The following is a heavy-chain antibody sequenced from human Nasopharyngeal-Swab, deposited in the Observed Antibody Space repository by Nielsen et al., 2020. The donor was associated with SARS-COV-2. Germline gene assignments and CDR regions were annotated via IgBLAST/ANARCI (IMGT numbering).Heavy chain of an antibody. Sequence: GESLKISCAASGFTFSSYEMNWVRQAPGKGLEWVSYISSSGSTIYYADSVKGRFTISRVNAKNSLYLQMNSLRAEDTAVYYCARVAARLRYYYYYMDVWGKGTTVTVSS. D-gene: IGHD6-6*01. CDR3: ARVAARLRYYYYYMDV. V-gene: IGHV3-48*03. CDR2: ISSSGSTI. CDR1: GFTFSSYE. J-gene: IGHJ6*03.